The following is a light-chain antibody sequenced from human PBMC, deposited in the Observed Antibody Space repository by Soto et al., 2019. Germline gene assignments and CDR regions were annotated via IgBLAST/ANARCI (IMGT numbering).Light chain of an antibody. CDR2: AAS. J-gene: IGKJ1*01. V-gene: IGKV3-20*01. Sequence: EIVMTQSPATLSVSPGDRATLSCRASQSVSILLAWYQQKPGQAPRLLIYAASSRATGIPDRFSGSGSGTDFTLTISRLEPEDFAVYYCQDYGSSPQTFGQGTKVDIK. CDR1: QSVSIL. CDR3: QDYGSSPQT.